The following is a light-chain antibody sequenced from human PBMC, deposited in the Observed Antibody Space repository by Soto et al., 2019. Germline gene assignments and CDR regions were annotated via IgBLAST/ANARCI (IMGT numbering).Light chain of an antibody. CDR3: ISYNDRQSYL. V-gene: IGLV2-14*03. Sequence: QSVLTQPASVSGSPGQSITISCSGTSSDIGSYDHVAWYQQFPGKSPKLIIYVVSDRPSGVSDRFSGSKSGISASLTISGLQTEDEADYYCISYNDRQSYLFGTGTKVTVL. CDR2: VVS. J-gene: IGLJ1*01. CDR1: SSDIGSYDH.